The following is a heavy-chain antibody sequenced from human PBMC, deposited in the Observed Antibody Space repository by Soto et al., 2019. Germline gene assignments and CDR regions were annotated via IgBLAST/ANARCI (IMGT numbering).Heavy chain of an antibody. J-gene: IGHJ4*02. CDR1: GFTFSSYS. Sequence: EVHLVESGGGLVQPGGSLRLSCAASGFTFSSYSLNWVRQAPGKGLEWVSYITSSGTTVYYADSGVGRFTISRDNAKKSLYVQMNSLRDDDTAVYYCAIGSSSWTYDFDFWGQGILVTVSS. D-gene: IGHD6-13*01. V-gene: IGHV3-48*02. CDR2: ITSSGTTV. CDR3: AIGSSSWTYDFDF.